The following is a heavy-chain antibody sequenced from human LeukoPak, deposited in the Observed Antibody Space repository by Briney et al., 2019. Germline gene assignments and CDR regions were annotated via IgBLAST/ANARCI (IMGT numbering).Heavy chain of an antibody. J-gene: IGHJ1*01. D-gene: IGHD3-9*01. V-gene: IGHV3-11*06. CDR2: ISSSSSYT. CDR1: GFTFSDYY. CDR3: AKDGDGYHN. Sequence: RGSLRLSCAASGFTFSDYYMSWIRQAPGKGLEWVSYISSSSSYTNYADSVKGRFTISRDNTKNSLYLQMNSLTAEDTAMYYCAKDGDGYHNWGQGALVTVSS.